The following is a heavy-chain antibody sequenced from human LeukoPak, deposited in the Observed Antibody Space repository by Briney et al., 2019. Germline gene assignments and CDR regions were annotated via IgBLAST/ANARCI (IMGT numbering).Heavy chain of an antibody. V-gene: IGHV7-4-1*02. CDR1: GYSFTGYS. J-gene: IGHJ4*02. CDR2: IDTNTGNP. Sequence: GASVKVSCKASGYSFTGYSMNWVRQAPGQGLEWMGWIDTNTGNPTYAQGFTGRLVFSLDTSVSTAYLQINRLEAEDTAVYYCARGVRGVISNWGQGTLVTVSS. CDR3: ARGVRGVISN. D-gene: IGHD3-10*01.